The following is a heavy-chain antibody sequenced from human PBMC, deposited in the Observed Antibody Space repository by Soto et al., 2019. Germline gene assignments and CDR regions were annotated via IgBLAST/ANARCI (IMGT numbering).Heavy chain of an antibody. D-gene: IGHD3-22*01. CDR2: IYYSGST. J-gene: IGHJ3*02. CDR3: ARGEVYYYDSSGYYRANDAFDI. CDR1: GGSISSGGYY. V-gene: IGHV4-31*03. Sequence: QVQLQESGPGLVKPSQTLSLTCTVSGGSISSGGYYWSWIRQHPGKGLEWIGYIYYSGSTYYNPSLNIRVTISVETSKNQFSLKLSSVTAADTAVYYCARGEVYYYDSSGYYRANDAFDIWGQGTMVTVSS.